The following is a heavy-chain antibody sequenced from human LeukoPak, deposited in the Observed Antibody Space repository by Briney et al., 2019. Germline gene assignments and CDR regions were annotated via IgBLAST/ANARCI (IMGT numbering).Heavy chain of an antibody. Sequence: SETLSLTCAVYGGSFSGYYWSWIRQPPGKGLEWIGEINHSGSTNYNPSLKSRVTISVDTSKNQFSLKLSSVTAADTAVYYCARDSYGCYYYYYMDVWGKGTTVTVSS. D-gene: IGHD5-18*01. CDR2: INHSGST. CDR1: GGSFSGYY. CDR3: ARDSYGCYYYYYMDV. V-gene: IGHV4-34*01. J-gene: IGHJ6*03.